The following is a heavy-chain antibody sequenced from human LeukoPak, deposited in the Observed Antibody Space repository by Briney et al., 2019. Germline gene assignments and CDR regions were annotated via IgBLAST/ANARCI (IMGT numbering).Heavy chain of an antibody. CDR1: GGSFSGYY. D-gene: IGHD2-21*01. CDR3: ARCSPYSRWFDP. V-gene: IGHV4-34*01. J-gene: IGHJ5*02. CDR2: INHSGST. Sequence: SETLSLTCAVYGGSFSGYYWSWIRQPPGKGLEWIGEINHSGSTNYNPSLKSRVTISVDTSKNQLSLKLSSVTAADTAVYYCARCSPYSRWFDPWGQGTLVTVSS.